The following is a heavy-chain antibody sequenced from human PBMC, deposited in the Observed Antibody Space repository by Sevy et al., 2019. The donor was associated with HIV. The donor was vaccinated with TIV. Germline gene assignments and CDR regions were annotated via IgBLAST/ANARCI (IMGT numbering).Heavy chain of an antibody. J-gene: IGHJ6*02. CDR2: IYSGGST. V-gene: IGHV3-53*01. D-gene: IGHD2-15*01. CDR1: GFTFSNAW. CDR3: AREDIVLGEGNYYGMDV. Sequence: GESLKISCAASGFTFSNAWMSWVRQAPGKGLEWVSVIYSGGSTYYADSVKGRFTISRDNSQNTVYLQMNSLRAEDTAVYYCAREDIVLGEGNYYGMDVWGQGTTVTVSS.